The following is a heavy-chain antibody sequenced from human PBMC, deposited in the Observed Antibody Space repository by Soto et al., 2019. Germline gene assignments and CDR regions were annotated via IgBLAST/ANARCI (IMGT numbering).Heavy chain of an antibody. Sequence: QVQLVESGGGVVQPGRSLRLSCAASGFTFSSYGMHWVRQAPGKGLEWVAVIWYDGSNKYYADSVKGRFTISRDNSKNTLYLQMNSLRAEDTAVYYCARDAGYYKDFDYWGQGTLVTVSS. J-gene: IGHJ4*02. V-gene: IGHV3-33*01. CDR1: GFTFSSYG. CDR2: IWYDGSNK. CDR3: ARDAGYYKDFDY. D-gene: IGHD3-22*01.